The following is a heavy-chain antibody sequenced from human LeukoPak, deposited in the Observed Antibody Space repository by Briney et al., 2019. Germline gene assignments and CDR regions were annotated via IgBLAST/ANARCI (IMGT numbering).Heavy chain of an antibody. D-gene: IGHD5-18*01. CDR2: ISGSGGST. CDR3: AKEENGYSYGAPNFDY. CDR1: GFTFSSYA. Sequence: GGSLRLSCAASGFTFSSYAMSWVRQAPGKGLEWVSAISGSGGSTYYADSVKGRFTISRDNSKNTLYLQMNSLRAEDTAVYYCAKEENGYSYGAPNFDYWGQGTLVTVSS. J-gene: IGHJ4*02. V-gene: IGHV3-23*01.